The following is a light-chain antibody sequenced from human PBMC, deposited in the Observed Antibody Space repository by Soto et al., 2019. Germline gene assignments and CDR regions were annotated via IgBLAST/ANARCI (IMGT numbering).Light chain of an antibody. V-gene: IGLV4-69*01. J-gene: IGLJ2*01. CDR3: QTWGTGYSV. CDR2: LNSDGSH. CDR1: SGHSSYA. Sequence: QPVLTQSPSASASLGASVKLTCTLSSGHSSYAIAWHQQQPEKGPRYLMKLNSDGSHSKGDGIPDRFSGSSSGAESYLTISSLQSEDEADYYCQTWGTGYSVFGGGTKVTVL.